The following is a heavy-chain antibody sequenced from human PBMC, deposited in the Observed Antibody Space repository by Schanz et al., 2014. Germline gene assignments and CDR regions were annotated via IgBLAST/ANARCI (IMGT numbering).Heavy chain of an antibody. CDR2: IKHDGGEK. V-gene: IGHV3-7*01. CDR3: ARDGVAATTDFEY. CDR1: GFTFSSYC. D-gene: IGHD1-1*01. Sequence: EVQLVESGGGLVQPGGSLRLSCAASGFTFSSYCMSWVRQAPGKGLEWVANIKHDGGEKYYVDSVKGRFTISRDNAKSSLHLQMNSLRADDTAVYYCARDGVAATTDFEYWGQGALVTVSS. J-gene: IGHJ4*02.